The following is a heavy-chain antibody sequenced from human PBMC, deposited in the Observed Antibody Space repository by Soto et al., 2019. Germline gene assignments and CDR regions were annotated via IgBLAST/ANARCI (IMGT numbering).Heavy chain of an antibody. CDR2: IKQDGSEK. V-gene: IGHV3-7*03. CDR1: GFTFRYYW. D-gene: IGHD3-22*01. J-gene: IGHJ4*02. Sequence: PGGSLRLSCAASGFTFRYYWMNWVRQAPGKGLEWVANIKQDGSEKYYVDSVKGRFTISRDNARNSLYLQMNSLRAEDTAVYFCAKDGPDDSSGYFSFDYWGQGALVTVSS. CDR3: AKDGPDDSSGYFSFDY.